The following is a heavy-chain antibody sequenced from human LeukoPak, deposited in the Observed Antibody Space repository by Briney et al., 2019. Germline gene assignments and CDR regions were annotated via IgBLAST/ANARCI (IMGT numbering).Heavy chain of an antibody. CDR2: IWYDGSNK. Sequence: GRSLRLSCAASGFTFSSYGMHWVRQAPGKGLEWVAVIWYDGSNKYYADSVKGRFTISRDNSKNTLYLQMNSLRAEDTAVYYCARDRSVYIERYYGMDVWGQGTTVTVSS. J-gene: IGHJ6*02. D-gene: IGHD5-12*01. V-gene: IGHV3-33*01. CDR1: GFTFSSYG. CDR3: ARDRSVYIERYYGMDV.